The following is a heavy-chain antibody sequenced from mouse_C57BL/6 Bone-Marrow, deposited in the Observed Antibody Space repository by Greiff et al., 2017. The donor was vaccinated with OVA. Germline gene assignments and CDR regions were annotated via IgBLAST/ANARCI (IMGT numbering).Heavy chain of an antibody. J-gene: IGHJ4*01. CDR1: GYTFTSYW. V-gene: IGHV1-59*01. CDR3: ARTGAMDY. Sequence: QVQLQQPGAELVRPGTSVKLSCKASGYTFTSYWMHWVKQRPGQGLEWIGVIDPSDSYTNYNQKFKGKATLTVDTSSSPAYMQLSSLTSEDSAVYYCARTGAMDYWGQGTSVTVSS. CDR2: IDPSDSYT.